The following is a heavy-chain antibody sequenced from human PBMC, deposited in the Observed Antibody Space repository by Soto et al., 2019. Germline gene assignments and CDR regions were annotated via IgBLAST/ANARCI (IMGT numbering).Heavy chain of an antibody. J-gene: IGHJ4*02. CDR2: INHSGST. D-gene: IGHD3-10*01. V-gene: IGHV4-34*01. CDR3: ARGLTMVRGVTRDY. Sequence: PSETLSLTCAVYGGSFSGYYWSWIRQPPGKGLEWIGEINHSGSTNYNPSLKSRVTISVDTSKNQFSLKLSSVTAADTAVYYCARGLTMVRGVTRDYWGQGTLVTVSS. CDR1: GGSFSGYY.